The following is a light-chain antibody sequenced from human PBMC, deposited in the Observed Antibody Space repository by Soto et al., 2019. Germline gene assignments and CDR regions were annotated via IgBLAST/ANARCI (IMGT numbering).Light chain of an antibody. J-gene: IGKJ4*01. Sequence: ESVLTQSPGTLSLSPGERATLSRRASQSVSNNYLAWYQKKAGQAPRLLIYGASNRATGIPDRFSGSGSGTDFTLTISRLETEDFAVYEGQQRSNWTLTSDGRTKVDIK. CDR1: QSVSNNY. V-gene: IGKV3D-20*02. CDR2: GAS. CDR3: QQRSNWTLT.